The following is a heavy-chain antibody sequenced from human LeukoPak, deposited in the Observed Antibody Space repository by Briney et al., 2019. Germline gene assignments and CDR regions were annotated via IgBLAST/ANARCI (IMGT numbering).Heavy chain of an antibody. CDR2: IYTSGST. CDR1: GGSISHYY. Sequence: PSETLSLTCTVSGGSISHYYWSLIRQPAAKGLEWIGRIYTSGSTNYNPSLKSRVTLSVDTSKNQFSLKLSTVTAADTAVYYCARDRDRFSVYYMDVWGKGTAVTVSS. J-gene: IGHJ6*03. V-gene: IGHV4-4*07. CDR3: ARDRDRFSVYYMDV.